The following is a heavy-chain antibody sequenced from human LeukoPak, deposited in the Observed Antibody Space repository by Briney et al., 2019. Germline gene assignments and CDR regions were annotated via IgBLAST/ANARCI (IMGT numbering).Heavy chain of an antibody. D-gene: IGHD6-13*01. CDR3: ARERDSSSSSGY. Sequence: ASVKVSCKASVYTFTRYYMQWVRQAPGQGLEWMGIINPSGGNANYAQEFQGRVTLTRDTSTSTVYMELSSLRSEDTAIYYCARERDSSSSSGYWGQGTLVTVSS. CDR2: INPSGGNA. CDR1: VYTFTRYY. J-gene: IGHJ4*02. V-gene: IGHV1-46*01.